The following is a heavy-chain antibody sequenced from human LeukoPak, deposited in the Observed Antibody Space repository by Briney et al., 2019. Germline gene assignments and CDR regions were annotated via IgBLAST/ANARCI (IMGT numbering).Heavy chain of an antibody. CDR1: GGSVGSGNW. J-gene: IGHJ5*02. CDR3: AREQDDNWFDP. Sequence: SETLDLTCVVSGGSVGSGNWWSWVRQPPGKGLEWIGEIYHRGSTNYNPSLKSRVTISVDKSKNQFSLKLSSVTAADTAVYYCAREQDDNWFDPWGQGTLVTVSS. V-gene: IGHV4-4*02. CDR2: IYHRGST.